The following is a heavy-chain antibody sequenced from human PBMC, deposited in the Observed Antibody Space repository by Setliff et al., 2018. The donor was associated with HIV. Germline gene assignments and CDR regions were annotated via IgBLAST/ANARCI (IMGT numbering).Heavy chain of an antibody. CDR3: AREGVHHNFWSGYTYYYGLDV. Sequence: GGSLRLSCAASGFTFDDYAMHWVRQTPGKGLEWVAGIDWDMGSIDYADSVKGRFTISRDNSEDTLYLQMHSLRAEDTAIYYCAREGVHHNFWSGYTYYYGLDVWGQGTTVTVSS. CDR1: GFTFDDYA. CDR2: IDWDMGSI. J-gene: IGHJ3*01. D-gene: IGHD3-3*01. V-gene: IGHV3-9*01.